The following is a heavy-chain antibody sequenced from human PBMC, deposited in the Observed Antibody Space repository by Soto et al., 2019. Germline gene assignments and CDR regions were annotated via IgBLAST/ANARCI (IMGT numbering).Heavy chain of an antibody. Sequence: SETLSLTCTVSGGSISSDSFYWAWIRQPPGKGLEWIGIIYYGGDTYYNPSLAGRLTMSVDTSNQFSLTLGSVTAADTALYYCARNQPQRYCSGGTCRPAYGMDVWGQGTTVTVSS. CDR2: IYYGGDT. CDR1: GGSISSDSFY. CDR3: ARNQPQRYCSGGTCRPAYGMDV. D-gene: IGHD2-15*01. J-gene: IGHJ6*02. V-gene: IGHV4-39*01.